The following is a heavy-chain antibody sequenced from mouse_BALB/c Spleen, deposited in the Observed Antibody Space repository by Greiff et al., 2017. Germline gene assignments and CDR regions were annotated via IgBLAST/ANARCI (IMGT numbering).Heavy chain of an antibody. D-gene: IGHD1-1*01. CDR3: ARDRNYGSSRAWFAY. CDR2: IWGDGST. J-gene: IGHJ3*01. Sequence: VQLQQSGPGLVAPSQSLSITCTVSGFSLTGYGVNWVRQPPGKGLEWLGMIWGDGSTDYNSALKSRLSISKDNSKSQVFLKMNSLQTDDTARYYCARDRNYGSSRAWFAYWGQGTLVTVSA. CDR1: GFSLTGYG. V-gene: IGHV2-6-7*01.